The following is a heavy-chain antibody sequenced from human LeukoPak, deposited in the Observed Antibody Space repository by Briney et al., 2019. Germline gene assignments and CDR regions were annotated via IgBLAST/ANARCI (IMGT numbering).Heavy chain of an antibody. J-gene: IGHJ4*02. D-gene: IGHD5-12*01. V-gene: IGHV3-7*01. CDR2: ISQDGSVI. Sequence: GGSLRLSCAASGFTFSNYYMTWVRQAPGKGLEWVAHISQDGSVIGYVGSVRGRFTISRDNAKNSLFLQMNSLRAEDTADYYCASDSPPRYSGNSPVYWGQGTLVSVSS. CDR1: GFTFSNYY. CDR3: ASDSPPRYSGNSPVY.